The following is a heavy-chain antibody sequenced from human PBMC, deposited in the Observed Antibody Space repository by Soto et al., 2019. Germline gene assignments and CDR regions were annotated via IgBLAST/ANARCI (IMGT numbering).Heavy chain of an antibody. D-gene: IGHD1-26*01. Sequence: GGSLRLSCAASGFTFSSYGMFWVRQAPGRGLEWVAFISYDGSNKCSDSVKGRFTISRDNSKNTLYLQMNSLRAEDTAVYYCAKGSYTGRYSDFDCWGQGTLVTVSS. J-gene: IGHJ4*02. CDR1: GFTFSSYG. V-gene: IGHV3-30*18. CDR3: AKGSYTGRYSDFDC. CDR2: ISYDGSNK.